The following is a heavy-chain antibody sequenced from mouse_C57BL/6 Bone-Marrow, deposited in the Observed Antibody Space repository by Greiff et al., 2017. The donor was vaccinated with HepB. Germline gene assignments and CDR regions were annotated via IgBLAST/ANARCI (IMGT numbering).Heavy chain of an antibody. D-gene: IGHD1-1*01. CDR2: IDPSDSYT. J-gene: IGHJ3*01. V-gene: IGHV1-69*01. CDR1: GYTFTSYW. Sequence: VKLQQPGAELVMPGASVKLSCKASGYTFTSYWMHWVKQRPGQGLEWIGEIDPSDSYTNYNQKFKGKSTLTVDKSSSTAYMQLSSLTSEDSAVYYCAREDYYERSWFAYWGQGTLVTVSA. CDR3: AREDYYERSWFAY.